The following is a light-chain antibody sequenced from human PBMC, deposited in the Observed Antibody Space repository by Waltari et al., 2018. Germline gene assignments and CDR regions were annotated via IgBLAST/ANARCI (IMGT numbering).Light chain of an antibody. CDR2: HAS. J-gene: IGKJ1*01. V-gene: IGKV1-39*01. Sequence: DVQMTQSPSFLSASVGDTVTITCRASESIRGYLNWYQQKGSKAPNVLILHASTLQSGVPSRFSGSGYGTDFTLTISSLQPEDFATYYCQQSQHTPRTFGQGTRVDLK. CDR3: QQSQHTPRT. CDR1: ESIRGY.